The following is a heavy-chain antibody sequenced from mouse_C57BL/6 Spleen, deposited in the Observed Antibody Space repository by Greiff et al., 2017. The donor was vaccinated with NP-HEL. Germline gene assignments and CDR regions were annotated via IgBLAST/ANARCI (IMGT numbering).Heavy chain of an antibody. V-gene: IGHV1-19*01. CDR2: INPYNGGT. D-gene: IGHD2-3*01. CDR3: ARAGYYAFDD. J-gene: IGHJ2*01. CDR1: GYTFTDYY. Sequence: VQLQQSGPVLVKPGASVKMSCKASGYTFTDYYMNWVKQSHGKSLEWIGVINPYNGGTSYNQKFKGKATLTVDKSSSTAYMELNSLTSEDSAVYYCARAGYYAFDDWGQGTTLTVSS.